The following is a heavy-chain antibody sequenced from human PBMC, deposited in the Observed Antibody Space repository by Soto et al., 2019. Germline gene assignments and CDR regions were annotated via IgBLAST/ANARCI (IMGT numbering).Heavy chain of an antibody. V-gene: IGHV3-64*07. CDR2: VNYNGGTA. CDR1: GFSFSSYS. CDR3: AREAGTLGLWYFDL. J-gene: IGHJ2*01. Sequence: EVQLVESGGGLVQPGGSLRLSCAASGFSFSSYSMHWVRQAPGKGPEYVAVVNYNGGTAYYADSVKGRFTISRDNSKNTLYLQMGSLRDEDMAVYFCAREAGTLGLWYFDLWGRRTLVTVSS. D-gene: IGHD1-7*01.